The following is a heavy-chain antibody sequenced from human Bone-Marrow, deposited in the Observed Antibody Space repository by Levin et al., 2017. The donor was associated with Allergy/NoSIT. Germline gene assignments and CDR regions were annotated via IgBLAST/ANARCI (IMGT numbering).Heavy chain of an antibody. CDR1: GFTFSSYA. Sequence: GESLKISCAASGFTFSSYAMHWVRQAPGKGLEWVAVISYDGSNKYYADSVKGRFTISRDNSKNTLYLQMNSLRAEDTAVYYCARDYCSSWDLWGGQLCGYFDYWGQGTLVTVSS. CDR2: ISYDGSNK. D-gene: IGHD6-13*01. J-gene: IGHJ4*02. V-gene: IGHV3-30-3*01. CDR3: ARDYCSSWDLWGGQLCGYFDY.